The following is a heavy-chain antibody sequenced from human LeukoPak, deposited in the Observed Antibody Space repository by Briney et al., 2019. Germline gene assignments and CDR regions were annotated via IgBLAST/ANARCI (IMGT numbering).Heavy chain of an antibody. J-gene: IGHJ3*02. CDR1: GGTFSSYA. CDR3: ARDRSGDGSSTFDAFDI. V-gene: IGHV1-69*05. Sequence: SVKVSCKASGGTFSSYAISWVRQAPGQGLEWMGGIIPIFGTTNYAQKFQGRVTITTDESTRTAYMELSSLRSEDPAVYYCARDRSGDGSSTFDAFDIGAQGTMVPVPS. CDR2: IIPIFGTT. D-gene: IGHD4-17*01.